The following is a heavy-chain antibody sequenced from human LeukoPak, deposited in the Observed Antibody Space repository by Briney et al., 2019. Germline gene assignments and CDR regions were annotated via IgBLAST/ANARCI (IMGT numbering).Heavy chain of an antibody. CDR1: GSTFNTYW. CDR2: INQNGSEK. J-gene: IGHJ3*02. CDR3: ANGNYYGSGGKDAFDI. V-gene: IGHV3-7*01. Sequence: GGSLRLSCAASGSTFNTYWMTWVRQAPGRGLEWVANINQNGSEKYYVDSVKGRFTISRDNSKNTLYLQMNSLRAEDTAVYYCANGNYYGSGGKDAFDIWGQGTMVTVSS. D-gene: IGHD3-10*01.